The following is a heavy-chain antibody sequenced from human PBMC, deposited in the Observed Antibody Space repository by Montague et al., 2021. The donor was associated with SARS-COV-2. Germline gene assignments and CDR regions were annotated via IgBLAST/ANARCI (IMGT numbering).Heavy chain of an antibody. J-gene: IGHJ4*02. V-gene: IGHV4-34*01. CDR2: INHSGST. D-gene: IGHD3-16*01. CDR1: GGSFSAHS. Sequence: SETLSLTCAVYGGSFSAHSWSWIRQSPGKGLEWIGEINHSGSTTYMSSLKSRVTMSVDTSKNQFSLKMSSVTAADTAIYYCARGGLAGGNYDIGRFSYTSPLDYWGQGTKVTVSS. CDR3: ARGGLAGGNYDIGRFSYTSPLDY.